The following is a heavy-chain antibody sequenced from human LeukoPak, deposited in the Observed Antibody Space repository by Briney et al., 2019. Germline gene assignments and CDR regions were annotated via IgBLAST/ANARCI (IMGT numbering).Heavy chain of an antibody. CDR3: ARLNYFGAFFDY. CDR1: GGSISNYY. D-gene: IGHD3-10*01. V-gene: IGHV4-59*01. CDR2: IYCSGSG. Sequence: PSETLSLTCSVSGGSISNYYWTWIRPPPGKGLEWIGYIYCSGSGNYNPSLKSRVTISVDTSKNHFSLNLSSVTAADTAVYYCARLNYFGAFFDYWGQGTLVTVSS. J-gene: IGHJ4*02.